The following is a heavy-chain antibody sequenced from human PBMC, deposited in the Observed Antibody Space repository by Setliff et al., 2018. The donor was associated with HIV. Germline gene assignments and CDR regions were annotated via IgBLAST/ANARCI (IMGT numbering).Heavy chain of an antibody. CDR3: ARDSSSWYEFYFDC. D-gene: IGHD6-13*01. V-gene: IGHV4-38-2*02. Sequence: SETLSLTCGVSGYSMSSGYYWGWIRQPPGKGLEWIGNVYHTGSTYYNPSLKSRFTISRDNAKNSLYLQMNSLRAEDTAVYYCARDSSSWYEFYFDCWGQGTLVTVSS. CDR2: VYHTGST. CDR1: GYSMSSGYY. J-gene: IGHJ4*02.